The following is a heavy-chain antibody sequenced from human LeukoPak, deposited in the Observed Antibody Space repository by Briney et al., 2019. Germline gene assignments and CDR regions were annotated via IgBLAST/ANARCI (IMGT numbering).Heavy chain of an antibody. D-gene: IGHD3-22*01. Sequence: GGSLRLSCAGSGFTFSSYWMSWVRQAPGKGLEWVANIKQDGSEKYYVDSVKGRFTISRDNAKNSLYLQMNSLRAEDTAVYYCARNYYDSSGYYSYWGQGTLVTVSS. CDR3: ARNYYDSSGYYSY. CDR1: GFTFSSYW. V-gene: IGHV3-7*01. J-gene: IGHJ4*02. CDR2: IKQDGSEK.